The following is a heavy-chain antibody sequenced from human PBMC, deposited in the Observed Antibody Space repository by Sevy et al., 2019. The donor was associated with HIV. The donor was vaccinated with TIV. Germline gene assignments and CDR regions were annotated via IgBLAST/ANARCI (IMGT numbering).Heavy chain of an antibody. CDR3: ASDHSSGWATSNYFDY. CDR2: IYYSGST. D-gene: IGHD6-19*01. J-gene: IGHJ4*02. V-gene: IGHV4-59*01. CDR1: SGSISSYY. Sequence: SETLSLTCTVSSGSISSYYWSWIRQPPGKGLEWIGYIYYSGSTNYNPSLKSRVTISVDTSKNQFSLRLSSVTAAETAVYYCASDHSSGWATSNYFDYWGQGPLLTVSS.